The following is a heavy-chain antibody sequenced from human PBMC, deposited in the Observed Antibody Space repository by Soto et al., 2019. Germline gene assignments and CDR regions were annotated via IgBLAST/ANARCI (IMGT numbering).Heavy chain of an antibody. J-gene: IGHJ4*02. CDR3: ARRHNWNYVLDY. V-gene: IGHV3-23*01. CDR1: RFTFSNYA. Sequence: EVQLLESGGGLVQPGGSLRLSCTASRFTFSNYAMSWVRQAPGKGLEWVSAIRDSADSTYYADSVQGRFSISRDNSKNTPYLHMNSLRAEDTAVYYCARRHNWNYVLDYWGQGTLVTVSS. D-gene: IGHD1-7*01. CDR2: IRDSADST.